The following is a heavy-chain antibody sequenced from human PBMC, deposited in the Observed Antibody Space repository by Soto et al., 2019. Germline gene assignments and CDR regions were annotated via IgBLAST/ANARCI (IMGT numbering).Heavy chain of an antibody. V-gene: IGHV4-4*07. CDR3: VRDGTKTLRDWFDP. D-gene: IGHD1-1*01. J-gene: IGHJ5*02. Sequence: PXETLSLTCTFSVASISGFYWSCIRKSAGKGLEWIGRIYATGTTDYNPSLKSRVMMSVDTSKKQFSLKLRSVTAADTAVYYCVRDGTKTLRDWFDPLGQARSVSVSS. CDR2: IYATGTT. CDR1: VASISGFY.